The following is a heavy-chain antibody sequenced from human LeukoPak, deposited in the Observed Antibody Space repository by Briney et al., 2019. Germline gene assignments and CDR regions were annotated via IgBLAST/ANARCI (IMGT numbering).Heavy chain of an antibody. J-gene: IGHJ4*02. D-gene: IGHD3-9*01. Sequence: SETLSLTCTVSGGSISSYYWSWIRQPPGKGLEWIGYIYYSGSTNYNPSLKSRVTISVDASKNQFSLKLSSVTAADTAVYYCARSIRYFDWLSQYYFDYWGQGTLVTVSS. CDR3: ARSIRYFDWLSQYYFDY. CDR2: IYYSGST. V-gene: IGHV4-59*08. CDR1: GGSISSYY.